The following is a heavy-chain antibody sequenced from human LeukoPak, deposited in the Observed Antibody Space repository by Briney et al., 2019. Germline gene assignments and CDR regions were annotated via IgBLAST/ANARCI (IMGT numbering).Heavy chain of an antibody. CDR1: GFTLGDYA. CDR3: TRYPYDSSGYYDY. Sequence: GGSLRLSCTASGFTLGDYAMSWVRQAPGKGLEWVGFIRSKAYGGTTEYAASVKGRFTISRDDSKSIAYLQMNSLKTEDTAVYYCTRYPYDSSGYYDYWGQGTLVTVSS. CDR2: IRSKAYGGTT. V-gene: IGHV3-49*04. D-gene: IGHD3-22*01. J-gene: IGHJ4*02.